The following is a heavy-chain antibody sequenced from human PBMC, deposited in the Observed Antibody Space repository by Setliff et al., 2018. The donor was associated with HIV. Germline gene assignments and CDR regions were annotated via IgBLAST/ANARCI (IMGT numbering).Heavy chain of an antibody. CDR1: GSTFITYH. J-gene: IGHJ4*02. CDR3: AEVTCSPDSCFLDY. CDR2: INPNTGST. Sequence: ASVKVSCKASGSTFITYHVHWVRQAPGQGLEWMGIINPNTGSTSYAQKFQGRVTMTWDTSSGTVYMDLNSLRSEDTAVYYCAEVTCSPDSCFLDYWGQGTLVTVSS. D-gene: IGHD2-15*01. V-gene: IGHV1-46*01.